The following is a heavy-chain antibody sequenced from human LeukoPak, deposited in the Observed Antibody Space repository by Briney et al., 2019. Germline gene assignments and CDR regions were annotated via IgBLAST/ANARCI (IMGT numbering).Heavy chain of an antibody. D-gene: IGHD4-17*01. V-gene: IGHV3-74*01. CDR2: IDNDGRDT. CDR1: EFTFSNYW. Sequence: GGSLRLSYAASEFTFSNYWMHWVRQAPGEGLVWVSRIDNDGRDTIYADSVKGRFTISRDNGKNTLYLQMNSLRAEDTAVYYCARSLTTVTTDYWGQGTLVTVSS. J-gene: IGHJ4*02. CDR3: ARSLTTVTTDY.